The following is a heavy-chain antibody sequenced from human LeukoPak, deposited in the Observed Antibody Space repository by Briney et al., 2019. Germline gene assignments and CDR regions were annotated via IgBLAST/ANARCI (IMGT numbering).Heavy chain of an antibody. CDR2: ISGNADII. Sequence: PGGSLRLSCAASGFTFSSYAMSWVRQAPGKGLEWVSIISGNADIIYYADSVKGRFTISRDNSKNTLYLQMNSLRAEDTAVYYCAKGSGSYGPAAFDYWGQGTLVTVSS. V-gene: IGHV3-23*01. CDR3: AKGSGSYGPAAFDY. CDR1: GFTFSSYA. J-gene: IGHJ4*02. D-gene: IGHD3-10*01.